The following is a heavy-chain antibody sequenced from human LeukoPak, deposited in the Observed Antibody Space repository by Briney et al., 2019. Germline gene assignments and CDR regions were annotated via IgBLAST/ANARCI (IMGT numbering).Heavy chain of an antibody. CDR1: GFTFKATF. V-gene: IGHV3-21*01. J-gene: IGHJ4*02. CDR3: TRDYGARDD. CDR2: ISSSGSYI. D-gene: IGHD4-17*01. Sequence: GGSLRLSCAVSGFTFKATFMNWVRQAPGKGLEWVSSISSSGSYIHYADSVKGRFTVSRDNDNDTLYLHMTGLSAEDSATYYCTRDYGARDDWGQGTLVTVSS.